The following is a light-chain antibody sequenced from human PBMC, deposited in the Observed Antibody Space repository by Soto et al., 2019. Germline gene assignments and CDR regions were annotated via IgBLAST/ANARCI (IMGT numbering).Light chain of an antibody. CDR1: QSVVRW. CDR3: QQYNAYPLT. V-gene: IGKV1-5*03. Sequence: DIQMTQSPSTLSASVGDRVTITCRASQSVVRWLAWYQQKPGKAPKLLIYKTSTLESGVPSRFSGSGSGTEFPLPISSLQPDDFATYHCQQYNAYPLTFGGGTKVEIK. J-gene: IGKJ4*01. CDR2: KTS.